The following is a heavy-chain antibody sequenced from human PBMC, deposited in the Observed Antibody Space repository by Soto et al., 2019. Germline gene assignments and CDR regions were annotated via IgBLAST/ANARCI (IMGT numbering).Heavy chain of an antibody. CDR1: GFTFSSYG. Sequence: PGGSLRLSCAASGFTFSSYGMHWVRQAPGKGLEWVAVIWYDGSNKYYADSVKGRFTISRDNSKNTLYLQMNSLRAEDTAVYYCAREAIRNNWFDPWGQGTLVTVSS. CDR3: AREAIRNNWFDP. CDR2: IWYDGSNK. D-gene: IGHD3-16*01. J-gene: IGHJ5*02. V-gene: IGHV3-33*01.